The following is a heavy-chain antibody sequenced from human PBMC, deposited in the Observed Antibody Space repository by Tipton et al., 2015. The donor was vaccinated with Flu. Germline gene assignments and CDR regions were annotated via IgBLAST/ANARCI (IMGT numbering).Heavy chain of an antibody. CDR2: IYTSGGT. V-gene: IGHV4-4*07. J-gene: IGHJ5*02. CDR3: ARGSWEVRFDP. Sequence: TLSLTCTVSGGSLSSYYWSWIRQPAGKGLEWIGRIYTSGGTKFNPSLRGRLTISVDTSKNQFSLSLTSVTAADTAMYYCARGSWEVRFDPWGQGTLVTVSS. CDR1: GGSLSSYY. D-gene: IGHD1-26*01.